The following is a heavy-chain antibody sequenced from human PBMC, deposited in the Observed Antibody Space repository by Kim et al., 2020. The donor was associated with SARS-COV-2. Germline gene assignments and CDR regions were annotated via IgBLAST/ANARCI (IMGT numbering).Heavy chain of an antibody. J-gene: IGHJ4*02. CDR3: ARGRAAAGPFDY. CDR1: GGSFSGYY. V-gene: IGHV4-34*01. Sequence: SETLSLTCAVYGGSFSGYYWSWIRQPPGKGLEWIGEINHSGSTNYNPSLKSRVTISVDTSKNQFSPKLSSVTAADTAVYYCARGRAAAGPFDYWGQGTLVTVSS. CDR2: INHSGST. D-gene: IGHD6-13*01.